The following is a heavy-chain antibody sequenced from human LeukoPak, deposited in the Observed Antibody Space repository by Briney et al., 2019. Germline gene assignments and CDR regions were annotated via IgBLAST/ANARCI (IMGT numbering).Heavy chain of an antibody. D-gene: IGHD3-10*01. V-gene: IGHV1-2*02. CDR3: ARDMVRGVRSSGY. CDR2: INPNSGGT. CDR1: GYTFTGNY. Sequence: ASVKVSYKASGYTFTGNYMHWVRQAPGQGLEWMGWINPNSGGTNYAQKFQGRVTMTRDTSISTAYMELSRLRSDDTAVYYCARDMVRGVRSSGYWGQGTLVTVSS. J-gene: IGHJ4*02.